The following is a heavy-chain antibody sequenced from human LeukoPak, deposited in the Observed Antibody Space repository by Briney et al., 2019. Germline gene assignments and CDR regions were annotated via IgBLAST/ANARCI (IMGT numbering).Heavy chain of an antibody. Sequence: TSETLSLTCTVSGGSISTYYWSWIRQPPGKGLEWIGYIYYSGSTNCNPSLKSRVTISVDTSKNQFSLKLSSVTAADTAVYYCAREGDRGYHDAFDIWGQGTMVTVSS. CDR3: AREGDRGYHDAFDI. V-gene: IGHV4-59*01. CDR2: IYYSGST. D-gene: IGHD3-22*01. CDR1: GGSISTYY. J-gene: IGHJ3*02.